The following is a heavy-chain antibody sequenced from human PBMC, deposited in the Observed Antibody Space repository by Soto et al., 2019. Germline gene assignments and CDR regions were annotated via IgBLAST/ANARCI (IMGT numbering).Heavy chain of an antibody. CDR2: FSGSGSRT. V-gene: IGHV3-23*01. J-gene: IGHJ4*02. CDR1: GFTFSSYT. Sequence: EVQLLESGGGLVEPGGSRRLSCAASGFTFSSYTMSWVRQAPGKGLEWVSAFSGSGSRTYSAGSVKGRFTISRDNSKNTLYLQMNSLRVEDTAIYYCAKAWGIDYWGQGTLVTVSS. D-gene: IGHD7-27*01. CDR3: AKAWGIDY.